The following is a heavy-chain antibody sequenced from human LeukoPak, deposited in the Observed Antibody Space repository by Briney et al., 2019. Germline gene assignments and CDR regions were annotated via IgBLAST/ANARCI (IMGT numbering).Heavy chain of an antibody. V-gene: IGHV3-33*06. Sequence: GGSLRLSCAASGFTFSSYGMHWVRQAPGKGLEWVAVIWYDGSNKYYADSVKGRFTISRDNSKNTLYLQMNSLRAEDTAVYYCAKELQAGWYYFDYWGQGTLVTLSS. J-gene: IGHJ4*02. D-gene: IGHD6-19*01. CDR3: AKELQAGWYYFDY. CDR2: IWYDGSNK. CDR1: GFTFSSYG.